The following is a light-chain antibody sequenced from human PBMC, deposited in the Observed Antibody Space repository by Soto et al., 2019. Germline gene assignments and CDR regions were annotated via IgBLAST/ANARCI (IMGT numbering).Light chain of an antibody. Sequence: QSVLTQPGSVCGSPGQSITISCTGTSSDVGGYNYVSWYQQHPGKAPKFMIYDVSNRPSGVSTRFSGSKSGNTASPTISGLQAEDEADYYCNSYTTSNTRQIVFGTGTKVTVL. J-gene: IGLJ1*01. V-gene: IGLV2-14*01. CDR2: DVS. CDR1: SSDVGGYNY. CDR3: NSYTTSNTRQIV.